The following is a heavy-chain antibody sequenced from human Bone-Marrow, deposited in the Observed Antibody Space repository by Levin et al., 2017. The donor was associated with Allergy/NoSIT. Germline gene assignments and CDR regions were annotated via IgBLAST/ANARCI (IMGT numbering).Heavy chain of an antibody. V-gene: IGHV3-11*01. CDR2: ITATGYAK. Sequence: GESLKISCEASGFTFKHYYMNWIRQAPGKGLEWVAHITATGYAKNYAESVRGRFTISRDNSKNSLYLEMNSLRVEDTAFYYCTRGDSYFDLWGQGTLVTVSS. D-gene: IGHD2-21*02. CDR1: GFTFKHYY. CDR3: TRGDSYFDL. J-gene: IGHJ4*02.